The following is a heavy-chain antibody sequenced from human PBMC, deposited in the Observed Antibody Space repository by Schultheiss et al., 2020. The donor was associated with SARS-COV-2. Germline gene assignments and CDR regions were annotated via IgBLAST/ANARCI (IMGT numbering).Heavy chain of an antibody. V-gene: IGHV3-30*03. Sequence: GGSLRLSCAASGFTFSSYWMSWVRQAPGKGLEWVAVISYDGSNKYYADSVKGRFTISRDNAKNSLYLQMNSLRAEDTAVYYCASPAARTVTTGELYYYYYGMDVWGQGTTVTVSS. CDR2: ISYDGSNK. J-gene: IGHJ6*02. D-gene: IGHD4-17*01. CDR3: ASPAARTVTTGELYYYYYGMDV. CDR1: GFTFSSYW.